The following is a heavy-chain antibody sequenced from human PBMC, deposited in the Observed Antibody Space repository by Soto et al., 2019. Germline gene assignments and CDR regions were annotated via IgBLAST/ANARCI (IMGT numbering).Heavy chain of an antibody. V-gene: IGHV5-51*01. CDR3: ARRGQYYDFWSGSAYYYGMDV. Sequence: PGESLKISCNGSGYSFTSYWIGWVRQMPGKGLEWMGIIYPGDSDTRYSPSFQGQVTISADKSISTAYLQWSSLKASDTAMYYCARRGQYYDFWSGSAYYYGMDVWGQGTTVTVSS. CDR2: IYPGDSDT. CDR1: GYSFTSYW. D-gene: IGHD3-3*01. J-gene: IGHJ6*02.